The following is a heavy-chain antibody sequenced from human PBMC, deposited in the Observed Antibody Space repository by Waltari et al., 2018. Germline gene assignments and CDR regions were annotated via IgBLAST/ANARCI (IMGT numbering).Heavy chain of an antibody. CDR3: ARDDVDSSNFGGF. Sequence: QIKLVQSGAGAKKPGASVKVSCKASGYMFSNHGITWVRQAPGQGLEWMGWISGYNGDTKYEQSLQGRVTMTTDTSTTTAYMEIRSLRYDDTAVYYCARDDVDSSNFGGFWGQGTVVTVSS. CDR1: GYMFSNHG. V-gene: IGHV1-18*01. CDR2: ISGYNGDT. J-gene: IGHJ4*02. D-gene: IGHD6-13*01.